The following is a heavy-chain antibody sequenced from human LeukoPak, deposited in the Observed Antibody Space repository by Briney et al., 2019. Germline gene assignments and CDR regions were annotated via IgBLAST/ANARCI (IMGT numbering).Heavy chain of an antibody. Sequence: GGSLRLSCAASGFTFSSYSMNWVRQAPGKGLEWVSSISSSSSYIYYADSVKGRFTISRDNAKNSLYLQMNSLRAEDTAVYYCAREGYDSSGYRGFDYWGQGTLVTVSS. CDR1: GFTFSSYS. CDR3: AREGYDSSGYRGFDY. D-gene: IGHD3-22*01. CDR2: ISSSSSYI. V-gene: IGHV3-21*01. J-gene: IGHJ4*02.